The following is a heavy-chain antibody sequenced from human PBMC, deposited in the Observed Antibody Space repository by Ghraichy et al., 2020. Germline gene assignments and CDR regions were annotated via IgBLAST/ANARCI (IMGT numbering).Heavy chain of an antibody. D-gene: IGHD2-2*01. Sequence: GGSLRLSCAASGFTFSSYAMSWVRQAPGKGLEWVSAISGSGGSTYYADSVKGRFTISRDNSKNTLYLQMNSLRAEDTAVYYCAGDIVVVPAPSDYWGQGTTVTVSS. CDR1: GFTFSSYA. CDR3: AGDIVVVPAPSDY. V-gene: IGHV3-23*01. J-gene: IGHJ4*02. CDR2: ISGSGGST.